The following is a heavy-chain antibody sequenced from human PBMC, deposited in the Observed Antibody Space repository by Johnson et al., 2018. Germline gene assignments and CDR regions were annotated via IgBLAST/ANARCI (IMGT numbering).Heavy chain of an antibody. CDR3: AKEVGHVAGSLDY. V-gene: IGHV3-30*18. J-gene: IGHJ4*02. CDR1: GVTFRSRG. CDR2: ISYDGRNE. Sequence: VQLVESGGGVVQPGRSLRLSCVDSGVTFRSRGMHWVRQAPGKGLEWVALISYDGRNEYYADSVKGRFTVSRDNAKNTLFLQMDSLRREDTAVYFCAKEVGHVAGSLDYWGQGTPVTVSS. D-gene: IGHD6-19*01.